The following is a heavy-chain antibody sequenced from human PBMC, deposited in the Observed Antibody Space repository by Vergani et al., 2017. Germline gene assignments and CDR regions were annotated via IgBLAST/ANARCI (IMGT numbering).Heavy chain of an antibody. CDR3: ASGRGFPFLRWAARPDH. Sequence: QVQLVQSGAEVKKPGASVKVSCKASGYTFTGYYMHWVRQAPGQGLEWMGWNNPNSGGTNYAQKFQGRVTMTRDTSISTAYMELSRLRSDDTAVYYCASGRGFPFLRWAARPDHWGQGTLVTVSS. J-gene: IGHJ4*02. CDR1: GYTFTGYY. CDR2: NNPNSGGT. V-gene: IGHV1-2*02. D-gene: IGHD6-6*01.